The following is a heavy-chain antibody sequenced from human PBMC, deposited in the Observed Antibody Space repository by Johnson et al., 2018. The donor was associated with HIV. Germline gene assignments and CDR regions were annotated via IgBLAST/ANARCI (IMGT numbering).Heavy chain of an antibody. Sequence: VQLVESGGGLVQPGGSLRLSCAASGFTVSSNYMTWVRQAPGKGLEWVSVIYSGGSRYYADSVKGRFTISRDNSKNTLYLQMNSLRAEDTAVYYCAREQTSMVQGVIWAFDIWGQGTMVTVSS. CDR3: AREQTSMVQGVIWAFDI. V-gene: IGHV3-66*01. CDR2: IYSGGSR. J-gene: IGHJ3*02. D-gene: IGHD3-10*01. CDR1: GFTVSSNY.